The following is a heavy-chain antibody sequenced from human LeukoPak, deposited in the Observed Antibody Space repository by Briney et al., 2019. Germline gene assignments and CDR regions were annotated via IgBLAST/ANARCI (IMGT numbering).Heavy chain of an antibody. CDR1: GYTFSTYG. CDR3: ARWASREGSGYYRLDS. V-gene: IGHV1-18*01. Sequence: ASVKVSCKAPGYTFSTYGITWVRQAPGQGLEFMGWINAYNGHTKYIENFQGRVTMTADTSTSTAYMELRSLTSDDTALYFCARWASREGSGYYRLDSWGQGTLVTVSS. D-gene: IGHD3-22*01. CDR2: INAYNGHT. J-gene: IGHJ4*02.